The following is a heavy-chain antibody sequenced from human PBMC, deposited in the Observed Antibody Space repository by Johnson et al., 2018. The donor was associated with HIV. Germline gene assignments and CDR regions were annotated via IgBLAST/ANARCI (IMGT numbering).Heavy chain of an antibody. CDR1: GFTVSSNY. D-gene: IGHD3-10*01. CDR2: IYSGGST. J-gene: IGHJ3*02. Sequence: VQLVESGGGLVKPGGSLRLSCTASGFTVSSNYMSWVRQAPGKGLEWVSVIYSGGSTYYTDSVKGRFTISRDNSKNTLYLQMNSLRAEDTAVYYCARVQLLADDVFNIWGQGTMVTVSS. V-gene: IGHV3-66*01. CDR3: ARVQLLADDVFNI.